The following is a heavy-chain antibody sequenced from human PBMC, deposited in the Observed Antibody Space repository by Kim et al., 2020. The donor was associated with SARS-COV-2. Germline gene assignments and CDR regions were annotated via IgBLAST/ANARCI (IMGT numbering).Heavy chain of an antibody. V-gene: IGHV4-4*07. CDR2: YTSGRT. Sequence: YTSGRTNYNPSRQSRVTMVVDMSKNQFSLKLSSVTAADTAVYYCASALGHWGQGTLVTVSS. D-gene: IGHD3-16*02. J-gene: IGHJ4*02. CDR3: ASALGH.